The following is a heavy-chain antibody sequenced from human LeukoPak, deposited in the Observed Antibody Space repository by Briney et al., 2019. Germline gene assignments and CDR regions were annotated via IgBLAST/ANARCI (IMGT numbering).Heavy chain of an antibody. CDR3: ARSRVTNYLTYYFDY. V-gene: IGHV4-59*01. J-gene: IGHJ4*02. CDR2: IYYRGST. Sequence: SETLSLTCTVSGGSISSYYWSWIRQPPGKGLEWIGYIYYRGSTNYNPSLKSRVTISVDTSKNQFSLKLSSVTAADTAVYYCARSRVTNYLTYYFDYWGQGTLVTVSS. D-gene: IGHD4-17*01. CDR1: GGSISSYY.